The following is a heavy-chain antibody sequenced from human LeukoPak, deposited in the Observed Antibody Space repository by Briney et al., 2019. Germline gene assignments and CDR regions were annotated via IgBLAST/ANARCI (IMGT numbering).Heavy chain of an antibody. CDR3: ARGRRGYRGYGNPLNI. Sequence: GGSLRLSCAGSGFTFGSYWMHWVRQAPGKGLVWVSRINSDESSTAYADSVKGRFIISRDNDKNTVYLQMNSVRAEDTAVYYCARGRRGYRGYGNPLNIWGQGTMVTVSS. J-gene: IGHJ3*02. D-gene: IGHD5-12*01. V-gene: IGHV3-74*01. CDR1: GFTFGSYW. CDR2: INSDESST.